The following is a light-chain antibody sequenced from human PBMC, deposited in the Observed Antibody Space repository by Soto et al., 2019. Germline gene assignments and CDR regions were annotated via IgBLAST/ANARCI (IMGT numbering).Light chain of an antibody. CDR3: QQSLTIPYT. Sequence: DFQMTQSPSSLSASVRDRVTITCRASQTISTHLNWYQQKPGKAPKLLIYAASTLQSGVPSRFSGSGSGTDFTLAINSLQPEDFATYYYQQSLTIPYTFGQGTKLEIK. J-gene: IGKJ2*01. CDR2: AAS. V-gene: IGKV1-39*01. CDR1: QTISTH.